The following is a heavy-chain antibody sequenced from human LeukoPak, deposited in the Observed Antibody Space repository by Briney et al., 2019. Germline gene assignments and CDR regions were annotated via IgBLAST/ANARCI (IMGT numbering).Heavy chain of an antibody. Sequence: ASVKVSCKTSGYNFIDYYINWDRQAPGQGLEWMAWMNPNTGGTKFAQRFQGRVTMTRDTSISTAYMELSRLTSDDTAVYYCARGVSSSWFSSWFDSWGQGTLVSVSS. D-gene: IGHD3-22*01. V-gene: IGHV1-2*02. CDR2: MNPNTGGT. CDR3: ARGVSSSWFSSWFDS. CDR1: GYNFIDYY. J-gene: IGHJ5*01.